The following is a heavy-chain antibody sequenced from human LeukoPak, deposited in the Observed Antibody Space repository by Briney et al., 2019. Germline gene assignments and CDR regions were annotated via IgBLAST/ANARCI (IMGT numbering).Heavy chain of an antibody. CDR1: GFTFSSYA. CDR2: ISYDGSNK. D-gene: IGHD6-19*01. V-gene: IGHV3-30-3*01. J-gene: IGHJ6*02. CDR3: ARGPNLGKASGWFDCYYYYGMDV. Sequence: PGRSLRLSCAASGFTFSSYAMHWVRQAPGKGLEWVAVISYDGSNKYYADSVKGRFTISRDNSKNTLYLQMNSLRAEDTAVYYCARGPNLGKASGWFDCYYYYGMDVWGQGTTVTVSS.